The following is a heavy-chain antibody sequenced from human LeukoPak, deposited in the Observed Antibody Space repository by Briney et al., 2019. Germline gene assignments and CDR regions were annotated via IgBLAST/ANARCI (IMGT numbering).Heavy chain of an antibody. CDR1: DFSFTTYA. Sequence: GGSLRLSCAASDFSFTTYAMSWVRQAPGKGLEWVSSITGGDPTTYYADSVKGRFTISRDNSKNTAYLQMNSLRAEDTAVYYCARRAGIYSHPYDYWGQGTLVTVSS. J-gene: IGHJ4*02. V-gene: IGHV3-23*01. CDR3: ARRAGIYSHPYDY. D-gene: IGHD1-14*01. CDR2: ITGGDPTT.